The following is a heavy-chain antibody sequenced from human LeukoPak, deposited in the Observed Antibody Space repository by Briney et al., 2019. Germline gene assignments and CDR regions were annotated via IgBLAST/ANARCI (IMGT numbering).Heavy chain of an antibody. CDR1: GGSISSGGYY. J-gene: IGHJ4*02. CDR3: AASGYSSGWRLFDY. V-gene: IGHV4-31*03. Sequence: SQTLSLTCTVSGGSISSGGYYWSWIRQHPGKGLEWIGYIYYSGSTNYNPSLKSRVTISVDTSKNQFSLKLSSVTAADTAVYYCAASGYSSGWRLFDYWGQGTLVTVSS. CDR2: IYYSGST. D-gene: IGHD6-19*01.